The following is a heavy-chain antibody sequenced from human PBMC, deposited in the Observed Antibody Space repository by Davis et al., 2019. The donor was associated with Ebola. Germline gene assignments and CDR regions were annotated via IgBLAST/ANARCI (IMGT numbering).Heavy chain of an antibody. CDR2: MNPNSGNT. D-gene: IGHD2-2*01. V-gene: IGHV1-8*01. J-gene: IGHJ6*03. CDR3: ARYQLPTTNDYYYYMDV. Sequence: ASVKVSCKASGYTFTSYDINWVRQATGQGLEWMGWMNPNSGNTGYAQKFQGRVTMTRNTSISTAYMELSSLRSEDTAVYYCARYQLPTTNDYYYYMDVWGKGTTVTVSS. CDR1: GYTFTSYD.